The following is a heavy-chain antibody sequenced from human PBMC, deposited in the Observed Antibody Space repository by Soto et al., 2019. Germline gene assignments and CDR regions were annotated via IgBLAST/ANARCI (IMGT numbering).Heavy chain of an antibody. D-gene: IGHD3-22*01. V-gene: IGHV2-5*01. Sequence: QIALQESGPTVVKPTQTLTLTCTFSGFSLTTTGVGVGWIRHAPGKALEWLAMVYWNDERRYSPSLKSRLTITQDTAKNQVVLTMTYMDPLDTATYFFAHYDSSGYFSHFDSWGQGTLVTVSS. CDR2: VYWNDER. CDR3: AHYDSSGYFSHFDS. J-gene: IGHJ4*02. CDR1: GFSLTTTGVG.